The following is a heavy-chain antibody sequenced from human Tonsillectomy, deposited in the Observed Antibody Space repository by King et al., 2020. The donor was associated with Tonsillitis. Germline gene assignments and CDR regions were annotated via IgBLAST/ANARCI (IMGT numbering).Heavy chain of an antibody. CDR1: GGAISSSNW. CDR3: ARGPAGTFYYYYMDV. Sequence: QLQESGPGLVKPSGTLSLTCAVSGGAISSSNWWSWVRQPPGKGLEWIWESYHSGSTNYNPSLKSRVTISVDKSKNQFSLKLSSVTAADTAVYYCARGPAGTFYYYYMDVWGKGTTVTVSS. CDR2: SYHSGST. J-gene: IGHJ6*03. D-gene: IGHD6-13*01. V-gene: IGHV4-4*02.